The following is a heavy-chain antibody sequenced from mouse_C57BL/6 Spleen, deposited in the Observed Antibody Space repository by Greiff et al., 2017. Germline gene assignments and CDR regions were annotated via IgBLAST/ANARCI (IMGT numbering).Heavy chain of an antibody. Sequence: VQLQQPGAELVRPGSSVKLSCKASGYTFTSYWMHWVKQRPIQGLEWIGNIDPSDSETHYNQKFKDKATLTVDKSSSTAYMQLSSLTSEDSAVYYCARGDYYGSSYWYVDVWGTGTTVTVSS. D-gene: IGHD1-1*01. CDR2: IDPSDSET. CDR1: GYTFTSYW. V-gene: IGHV1-52*01. J-gene: IGHJ1*03. CDR3: ARGDYYGSSYWYVDV.